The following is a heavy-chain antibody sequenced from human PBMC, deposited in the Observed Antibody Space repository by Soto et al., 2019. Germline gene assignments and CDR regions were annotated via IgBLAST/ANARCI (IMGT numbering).Heavy chain of an antibody. CDR1: GFTFSSYA. CDR2: ISGSGGST. D-gene: IGHD2-8*01. Sequence: EVQLLESGGGLVQPGGSLRLSCAASGFTFSSYAMSWVRQAPGKGLEWVSAISGSGGSTYYADSVKCRFTIPRDNSKNSLYMQMNSLRAEDTAVYYCAKLTSVIVLMVYDWGFDYWGQVTLVTVSS. V-gene: IGHV3-23*01. J-gene: IGHJ4*02. CDR3: AKLTSVIVLMVYDWGFDY.